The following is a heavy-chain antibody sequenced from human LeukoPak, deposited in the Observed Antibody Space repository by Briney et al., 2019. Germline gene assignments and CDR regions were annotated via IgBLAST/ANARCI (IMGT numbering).Heavy chain of an antibody. CDR1: GFTFDDYA. J-gene: IGHJ4*02. Sequence: GGSLRLSCAASGFTFDDYAMHWVRQAPGKGLEWVSGISWISGSIGYADSVKGRFTISRDNAKNSLYLQMNSLRAEDTAVYYCAREPSSSWPGWGQGTLVTVSS. V-gene: IGHV3-9*01. D-gene: IGHD6-13*01. CDR2: ISWISGSI. CDR3: AREPSSSWPG.